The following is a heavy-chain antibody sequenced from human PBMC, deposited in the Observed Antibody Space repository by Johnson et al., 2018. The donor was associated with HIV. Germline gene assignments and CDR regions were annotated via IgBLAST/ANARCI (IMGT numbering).Heavy chain of an antibody. CDR1: GFTFSSYA. Sequence: QVQLVESGGGVVQPGGSLRLSCAASGFTFSSYAMHWVRQAPGKGLEWVTFIRYDGSKKYYADSVKGRFSISRDNSKNTLYLQMNSQRAEDTAVSYCARGTEGDGAFDIWGQGTMVTVSS. CDR3: ARGTEGDGAFDI. V-gene: IGHV3-30*02. D-gene: IGHD1-1*01. J-gene: IGHJ3*02. CDR2: IRYDGSKK.